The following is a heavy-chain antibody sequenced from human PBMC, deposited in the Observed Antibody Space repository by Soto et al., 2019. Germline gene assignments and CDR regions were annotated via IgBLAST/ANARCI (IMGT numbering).Heavy chain of an antibody. V-gene: IGHV4-59*12. CDR3: ARGNCSSPNCYSFSGYYGMDV. Sequence: SETLSLTCTVSGVSINSYYWSWIRQPPGKGLEWIGSIFYTENTDYNPSLKSRVTMSLDTSKNQFSLKLTSVTAADTALYYCARGNCSSPNCYSFSGYYGMDVWGQGTTVTVSS. J-gene: IGHJ6*02. CDR1: GVSINSYY. D-gene: IGHD2-2*01. CDR2: IFYTENT.